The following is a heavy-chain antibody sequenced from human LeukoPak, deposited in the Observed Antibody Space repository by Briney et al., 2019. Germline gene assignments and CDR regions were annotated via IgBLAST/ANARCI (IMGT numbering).Heavy chain of an antibody. CDR1: GFTFSSYA. Sequence: PGASLRLSCAASGFTFSSYAMSWVRQAPGKGLEWVSAISGSGGSTYYADSVKGRFTISRGNAKNTLYLQMNSLRAEDTAVYYCARVGGSFHWFDPWGQGTLVTVSS. V-gene: IGHV3-23*01. D-gene: IGHD1-26*01. J-gene: IGHJ5*02. CDR2: ISGSGGST. CDR3: ARVGGSFHWFDP.